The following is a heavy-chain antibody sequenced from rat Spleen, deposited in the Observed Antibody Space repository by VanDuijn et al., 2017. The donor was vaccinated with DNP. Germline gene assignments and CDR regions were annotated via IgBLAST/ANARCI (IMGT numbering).Heavy chain of an antibody. CDR1: GFSLTSYN. Sequence: QVQLKESGPGLVQPSQTLSLTCTVSGFSLTSYNVHWVRQPPGKGLEWMGVIWSGGNTDYNSALKPRLSISTATSESQVFLTVNSLQTEDTGIYYCNRNEFGQPGVFWGQGVMVTVSS. V-gene: IGHV2S13*01. CDR2: IWSGGNT. CDR3: NRNEFGQPGVF. J-gene: IGHJ2*01. D-gene: IGHD4-4*01.